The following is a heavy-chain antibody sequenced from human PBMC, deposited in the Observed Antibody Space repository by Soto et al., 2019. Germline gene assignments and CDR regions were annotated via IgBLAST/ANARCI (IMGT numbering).Heavy chain of an antibody. Sequence: SETLSLTCSVSGGSINSGRSSWNWIRQSPGKGLEWIASIYHSGSAYYNPSLNSRVSISVDRPENQFSLKLSSVAAADTAVYYWGLESAVSGTNRLDTWGTATLVTVS. CDR1: GGSINSGRSS. V-gene: IGHV4-30-2*06. CDR2: IYHSGSA. CDR3: GLESAVSGTNRLDT. J-gene: IGHJ5*02. D-gene: IGHD6-13*01.